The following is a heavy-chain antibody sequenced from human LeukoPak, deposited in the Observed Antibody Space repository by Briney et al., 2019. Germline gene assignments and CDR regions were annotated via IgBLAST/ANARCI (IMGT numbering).Heavy chain of an antibody. V-gene: IGHV3-30*18. Sequence: GGSLRLSCAASGFTFSSYGMHWVRQAPGKGLEWVAVISYDGSNKYYADSVKGRFTISRDNSKNTLYLQMNSLRAEDTAVYYCAKIPPDPKYCSSTSCYGARGDYWGQGTLVTVSS. D-gene: IGHD2-2*01. J-gene: IGHJ4*02. CDR2: ISYDGSNK. CDR1: GFTFSSYG. CDR3: AKIPPDPKYCSSTSCYGARGDY.